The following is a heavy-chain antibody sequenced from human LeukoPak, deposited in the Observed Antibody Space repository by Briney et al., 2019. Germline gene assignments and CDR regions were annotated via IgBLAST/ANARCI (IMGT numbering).Heavy chain of an antibody. CDR3: AKSANLVGAEYYFDY. J-gene: IGHJ4*02. CDR1: GFTFSSYA. D-gene: IGHD1-26*01. CDR2: ISGSGGST. Sequence: GGSLRLSCAASGFTFSSYAMSWVRQAPGKGLEWVSAISGSGGSTYYADSVKGRFTISRDNSKNTLNLQMNSLRAEDTAVYYCAKSANLVGAEYYFDYWGQGTLVTVSS. V-gene: IGHV3-23*01.